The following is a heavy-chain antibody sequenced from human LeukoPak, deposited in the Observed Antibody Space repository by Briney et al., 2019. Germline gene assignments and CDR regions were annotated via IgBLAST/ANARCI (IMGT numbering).Heavy chain of an antibody. D-gene: IGHD2-21*01. V-gene: IGHV4-31*03. Sequence: SETLSLTCTVSGGSISSGSYYWSWIRQHPGKGLEWIGYIHYSGDTYYNPSLKSRVTISVDTSKNQFSLKLSSVTAADTAVYYCARTIATGLKYFKDWGQGSPVTVAS. CDR3: ARTIATGLKYFKD. CDR1: GGSISSGSYY. J-gene: IGHJ4*02. CDR2: IHYSGDT.